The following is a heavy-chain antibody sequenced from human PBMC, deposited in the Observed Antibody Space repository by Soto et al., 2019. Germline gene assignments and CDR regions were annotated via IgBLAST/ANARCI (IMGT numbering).Heavy chain of an antibody. D-gene: IGHD4-17*01. CDR2: IWYDGSNK. J-gene: IGHJ4*02. V-gene: IGHV3-33*01. CDR1: GFTFSSYG. Sequence: QVQLVESGGGVVQPGRSLRLSCAASGFTFSSYGMHWVRQAPGKGLEWVAVIWYDGSNKYYADSVKGRFTISRDKSKNTLYLQMNSLRAEDTAVYYCARPRRPYPTVTSPLDYWGQGTLVTVSS. CDR3: ARPRRPYPTVTSPLDY.